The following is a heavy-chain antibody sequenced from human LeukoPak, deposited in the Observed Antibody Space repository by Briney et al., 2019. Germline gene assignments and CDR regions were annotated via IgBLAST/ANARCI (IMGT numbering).Heavy chain of an antibody. CDR1: GFTFSSYA. J-gene: IGHJ4*02. CDR3: ARETRNVDIESTKGGH. Sequence: AGGSLRLSCAASGFTFSSYAMSWVRQAPGKGLEWVSVIYSGGSTYYADSVKGRFTISRDNSKNTLYLQMNSLRAEDTAVYYCARETRNVDIESTKGGHWGQGTLVTVSS. D-gene: IGHD5/OR15-5a*01. V-gene: IGHV3-53*01. CDR2: IYSGGST.